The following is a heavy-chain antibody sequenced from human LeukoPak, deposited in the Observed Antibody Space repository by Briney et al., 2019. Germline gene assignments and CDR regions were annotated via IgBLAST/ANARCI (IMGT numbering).Heavy chain of an antibody. CDR1: GGSISSGGYY. Sequence: SETLSLTCTVSGGSISSGGYYWSWIRQHPGKGLEWIGYIYYSGSTYYNPSLKSRVTISVDTSKNQFSLKLSSVTAADTAVYYCARVWYDSSGYRSNWFVPWSQGTLVTVSS. J-gene: IGHJ5*02. V-gene: IGHV4-31*03. CDR3: ARVWYDSSGYRSNWFVP. D-gene: IGHD3-22*01. CDR2: IYYSGST.